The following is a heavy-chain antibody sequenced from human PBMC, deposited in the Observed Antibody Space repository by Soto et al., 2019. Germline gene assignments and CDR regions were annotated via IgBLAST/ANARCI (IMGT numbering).Heavy chain of an antibody. Sequence: QVQGVQSGAEVKKPGASVKVSCKASGYTFTSYAISWVRQAPGQGLEWMGWISGYIGNTNYAQNLQDRVIMTTDTSTTAAYVELRSLTSDDTAVYYCARERGWYFDLWGRGTLVTVSS. D-gene: IGHD3-10*01. CDR3: ARERGWYFDL. V-gene: IGHV1-18*01. CDR2: ISGYIGNT. CDR1: GYTFTSYA. J-gene: IGHJ2*01.